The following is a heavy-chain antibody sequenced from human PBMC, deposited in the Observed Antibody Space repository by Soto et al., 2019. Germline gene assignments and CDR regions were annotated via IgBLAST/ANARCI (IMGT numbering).Heavy chain of an antibody. CDR1: RYTFTDYY. V-gene: IGHV1-2*02. CDR3: ARKGEEGWFDP. J-gene: IGHJ5*02. D-gene: IGHD2-21*01. CDR2: INPNSGDT. Sequence: ASVKVSCKASRYTFTDYYIHWVRQAPGQGLEWMGWINPNSGDTNSAQKFQGRVTMTRDTSISTAYMELSWPRSDDTAVYYCARKGEEGWFDPWGQGTLVTVSS.